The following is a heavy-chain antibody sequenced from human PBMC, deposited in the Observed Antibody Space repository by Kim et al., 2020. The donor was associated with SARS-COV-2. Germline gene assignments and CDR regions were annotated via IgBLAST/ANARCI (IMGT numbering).Heavy chain of an antibody. CDR1: GFTFSSYA. CDR2: ISYDGSNK. J-gene: IGHJ4*02. Sequence: GGSLRLSCAASGFTFSSYAMHWVRQAPGKGLEWVAVISYDGSNKYYADSVKGRFTISRDNSKNTLYLQMNSLRAEDTAVYYCARDGQQWLVQGYYFDYWGQGTLVTVSS. D-gene: IGHD6-19*01. CDR3: ARDGQQWLVQGYYFDY. V-gene: IGHV3-30-3*01.